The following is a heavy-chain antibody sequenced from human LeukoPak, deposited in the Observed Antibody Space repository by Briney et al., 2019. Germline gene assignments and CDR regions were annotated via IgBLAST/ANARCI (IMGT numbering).Heavy chain of an antibody. D-gene: IGHD3-22*01. CDR1: GFTFSSYA. V-gene: IGHV3-23*01. J-gene: IGHJ4*02. CDR3: AKVLFYHDSSGYYPFDY. CDR2: ISGSGGST. Sequence: GGSLRLSCAASGFTFSSYAMSWVRQAPGKGLEWVSAISGSGGSTYYADYVTGRFTISRDNSRNTLYLQMNSLRAEDTAVYYCAKVLFYHDSSGYYPFDYWGQGTLVTVSS.